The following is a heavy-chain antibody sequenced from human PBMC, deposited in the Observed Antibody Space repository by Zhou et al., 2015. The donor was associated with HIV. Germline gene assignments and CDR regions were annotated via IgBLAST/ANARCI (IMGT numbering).Heavy chain of an antibody. Sequence: QVQLVQSGAEVKKPGSSVKVSCKASGGTFSSYAISWVRQAPGQGLEWMGGIIPIFGTANYAQKFQGRVTITADESTSTAYMELSSLRSEDTAVYYCARELRGSGRGASYYYYGMDVWGQGTTVTVSS. CDR1: GGTFSSYA. CDR3: ARELRGSGRGASYYYYGMDV. CDR2: IIPIFGTA. V-gene: IGHV1-69*12. J-gene: IGHJ6*02. D-gene: IGHD3-10*01.